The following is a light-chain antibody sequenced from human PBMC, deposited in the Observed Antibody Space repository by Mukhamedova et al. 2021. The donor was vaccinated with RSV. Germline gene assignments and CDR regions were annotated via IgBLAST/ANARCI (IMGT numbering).Light chain of an antibody. CDR2: GAS. CDR3: QQYGSSPLYT. Sequence: PGERATLSCRASQSVSSSYLAWYQQKPGQAPRLLIYGASSRATGIPDRFSGSGSGTDFTLTISRLEPEDFAVYYCQQYGSSPLYT. J-gene: IGKJ2*01. CDR1: QSVSSSY. V-gene: IGKV3-20*01.